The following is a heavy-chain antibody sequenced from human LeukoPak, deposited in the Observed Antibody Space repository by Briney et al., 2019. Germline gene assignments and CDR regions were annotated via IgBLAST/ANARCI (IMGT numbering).Heavy chain of an antibody. J-gene: IGHJ6*03. D-gene: IGHD2-15*01. V-gene: IGHV3-23*01. CDR2: ISGSGGST. CDR3: AKGGPGYCSGGSCSFHPMDV. Sequence: PGGSLRLSCAASGFTFSSYAMSWVRQAPGKGLEWVSAISGSGGSTYYADSVKGRFTISRDNSKNTLYLQMNSLRAEDTAVYYCAKGGPGYCSGGSCSFHPMDVWGKGTTVTVSS. CDR1: GFTFSSYA.